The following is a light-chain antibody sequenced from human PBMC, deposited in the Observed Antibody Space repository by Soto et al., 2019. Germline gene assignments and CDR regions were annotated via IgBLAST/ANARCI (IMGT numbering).Light chain of an antibody. CDR2: EVT. Sequence: QSALTQPASVSGSPGQSITISCSGTSSDVGFYNYVSWFQQYPGKAPKLMIFEVTNRPSGVSDRFSGSKSDNTASLTISGLHADDEADYFCTSYTTSSTWVFGGGTKLTVL. V-gene: IGLV2-14*01. CDR3: TSYTTSSTWV. CDR1: SSDVGFYNY. J-gene: IGLJ3*02.